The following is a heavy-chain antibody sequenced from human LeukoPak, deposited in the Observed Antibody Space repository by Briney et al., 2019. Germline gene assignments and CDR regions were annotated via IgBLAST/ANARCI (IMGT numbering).Heavy chain of an antibody. CDR2: IIPIFGTA. CDR1: GGTFSSYA. V-gene: IGHV1-69*01. D-gene: IGHD3-22*01. CDR3: ARGNDSSGYYSDY. Sequence: SVKVSCKASGGTFSSYAISWVRQAPGQGLEWMGGIIPIFGTANYAQKFQGRVTITADESTSTAYTELSSLRSEDTAVYYCARGNDSSGYYSDYWGQGTLVTVSS. J-gene: IGHJ4*02.